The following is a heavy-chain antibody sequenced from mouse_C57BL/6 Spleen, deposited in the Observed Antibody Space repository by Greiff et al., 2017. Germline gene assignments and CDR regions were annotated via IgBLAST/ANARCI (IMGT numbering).Heavy chain of an antibody. V-gene: IGHV1-26*01. J-gene: IGHJ4*01. CDR2: INPNNGGT. CDR1: GYTFTDYY. Sequence: EVQLQQSGPELVKPGASVKISCKASGYTFTDYYMNWVKQSHGKSLEWIGDINPNNGGTSYNQKFKGKATLTVDKSSSTAYMERRSLTSEDSAVYYCARKLRESAMDYWGQGTSVTVSS. CDR3: ARKLRESAMDY. D-gene: IGHD1-1*01.